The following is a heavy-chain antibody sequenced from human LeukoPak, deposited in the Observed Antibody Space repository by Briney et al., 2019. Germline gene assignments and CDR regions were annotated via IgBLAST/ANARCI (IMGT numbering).Heavy chain of an antibody. D-gene: IGHD2-2*02. J-gene: IGHJ4*02. CDR3: ARGRYCSSTSCYIFDY. CDR1: GGTFSSYA. CDR2: IIPIFGTA. Sequence: ASVKVSCKASGGTFSSYAISWVRQAPGQGLEWMGGIIPIFGTANYAQKFQGRVTITTDESTSTAYMELSSLRSEDTAVYYCARGRYCSSTSCYIFDYWGQGTLVTVSS. V-gene: IGHV1-69*05.